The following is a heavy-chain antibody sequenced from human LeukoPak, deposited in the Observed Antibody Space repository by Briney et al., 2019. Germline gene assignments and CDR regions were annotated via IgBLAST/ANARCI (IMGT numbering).Heavy chain of an antibody. Sequence: KPGESLKISCKGSGYRFNAYWIAWVRQMPGKGLEWMGIIYPDDSDTRYSPSFQGQVTISADKSVRTAYLQWCSLKASDTAMYYCARPNITSYYDSRGYDAFDVWGQGTMVTVSS. D-gene: IGHD3-22*01. J-gene: IGHJ3*01. V-gene: IGHV5-51*01. CDR2: IYPDDSDT. CDR1: GYRFNAYW. CDR3: ARPNITSYYDSRGYDAFDV.